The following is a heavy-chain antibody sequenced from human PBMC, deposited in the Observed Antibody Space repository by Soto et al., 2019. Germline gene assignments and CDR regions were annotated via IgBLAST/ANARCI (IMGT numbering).Heavy chain of an antibody. CDR1: GFIVSSNY. Sequence: GGSLRLSCAASGFIVSSNYMSWVRQAPGKGLEWVSTIYGGDPTHYADSVKSRFTISTDISKNTLYLQMNSLKTEDTAVYYCARAGSWYTKNDYWGPGTLVTVSS. CDR3: ARAGSWYTKNDY. V-gene: IGHV3-53*01. CDR2: IYGGDPT. J-gene: IGHJ4*02. D-gene: IGHD6-13*01.